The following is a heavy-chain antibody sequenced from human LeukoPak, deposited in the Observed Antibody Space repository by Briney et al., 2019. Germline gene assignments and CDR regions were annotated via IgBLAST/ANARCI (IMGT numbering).Heavy chain of an antibody. D-gene: IGHD6-13*01. CDR2: ISAYNGNT. CDR3: ARDVRGNIAAAGTGYYYYYGMDV. Sequence: GASVKVSCKASGYTFTSYGISWVRQAPGQGLEWMGWISAYNGNTNYAQKLQGRVTMTTDTSTSTAYMKLRSLRSDDTAVYYCARDVRGNIAAAGTGYYYYYGMDVWGQGTTVTVSS. CDR1: GYTFTSYG. J-gene: IGHJ6*02. V-gene: IGHV1-18*01.